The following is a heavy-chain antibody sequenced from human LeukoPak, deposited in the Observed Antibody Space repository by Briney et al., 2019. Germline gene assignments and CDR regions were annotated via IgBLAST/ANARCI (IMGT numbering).Heavy chain of an antibody. J-gene: IGHJ4*02. CDR3: ARDKSPMVYAMIVSYFAD. CDR2: IWFDGSSK. CDR1: GFTFSSYG. V-gene: IGHV3-33*01. D-gene: IGHD2-8*01. Sequence: GGSLRLSCAASGFTFSSYGMHWVRQAPGKGLEWVAVIWFDGSSKYFADSVKGRFTISRDNSENTLYLQMNSLSAEDTAVYYCARDKSPMVYAMIVSYFADWGQGTLVTVSS.